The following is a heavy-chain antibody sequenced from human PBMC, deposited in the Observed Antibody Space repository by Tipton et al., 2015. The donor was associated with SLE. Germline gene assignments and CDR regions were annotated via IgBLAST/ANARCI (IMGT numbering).Heavy chain of an antibody. CDR1: GFSFSSYA. J-gene: IGHJ1*01. Sequence: SLRLSCAASGFSFSSYAMNWVRQAPGKGLEWVSLIYSGGSSTYYADSVKGRFTISRDNSKNTLYLQMNSLRAEDTAVYYCAKATRGVVIAIPYFLHWGQGTLVTVSS. CDR2: IYSGGSST. D-gene: IGHD2-21*01. CDR3: AKATRGVVIAIPYFLH. V-gene: IGHV3-23*03.